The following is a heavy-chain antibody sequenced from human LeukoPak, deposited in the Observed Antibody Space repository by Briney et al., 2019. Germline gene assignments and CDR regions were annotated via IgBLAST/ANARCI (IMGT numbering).Heavy chain of an antibody. CDR3: ARGLYYYDSSGYYYRAVAFDI. J-gene: IGHJ3*02. V-gene: IGHV4-34*01. CDR1: GGSFSGYY. D-gene: IGHD3-22*01. CDR2: INHSGST. Sequence: SETLSLTCAVYGGSFSGYYWSWIRQPPGKGLEWIGEINHSGSTNYDPSLKSRVTISVDTSKNQFSLKLSSVTAADTAVYYCARGLYYYDSSGYYYRAVAFDIWGQGTMVTVSS.